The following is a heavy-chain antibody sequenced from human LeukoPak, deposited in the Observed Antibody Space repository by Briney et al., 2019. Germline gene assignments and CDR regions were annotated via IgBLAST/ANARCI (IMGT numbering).Heavy chain of an antibody. CDR3: ARRKDSYSSGFDY. CDR2: IYYSGST. J-gene: IGHJ4*02. V-gene: IGHV4-39*01. CDR1: GGSISSSSYY. D-gene: IGHD6-19*01. Sequence: SETLFLTCTVSGGSISSSSYYWGWIRQPPGKGLEWIGSIYYSGSTYYNPSLKSRVTISVDTSKNQFSLKLSSVTAADTAVYYCARRKDSYSSGFDYWGQGTLVTVSS.